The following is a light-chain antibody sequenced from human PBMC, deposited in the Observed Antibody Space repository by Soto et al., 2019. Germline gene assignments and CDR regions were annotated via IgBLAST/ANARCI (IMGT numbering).Light chain of an antibody. CDR3: VSYTTRASYV. J-gene: IGLJ1*01. Sequence: QPVLTQPASVSGSPGQSITISCTGTSSDVGNYIFVSWYRQHPGKAPKLMIYDINNRPSGVSNRFSGSKSGNTASLTISGLQAEDEADYYCVSYTTRASYVFGTGTKLTVL. CDR2: DIN. CDR1: SSDVGNYIF. V-gene: IGLV2-14*01.